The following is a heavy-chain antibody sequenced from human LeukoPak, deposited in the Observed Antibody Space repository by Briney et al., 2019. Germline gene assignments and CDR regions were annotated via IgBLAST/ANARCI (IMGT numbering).Heavy chain of an antibody. J-gene: IGHJ4*02. CDR2: IYHSGST. Sequence: SETLSLTCAVSGGSISSGGYSWSWIRQPPGKGLEWIGCIYHSGSTYYNPSLKSRVTISVDRSKNQFSLKLSSVTAADTAVYYCARSPLVYSSGWYGNYFDYWGQGTLVTVSS. CDR3: ARSPLVYSSGWYGNYFDY. V-gene: IGHV4-30-2*01. CDR1: GGSISSGGYS. D-gene: IGHD6-19*01.